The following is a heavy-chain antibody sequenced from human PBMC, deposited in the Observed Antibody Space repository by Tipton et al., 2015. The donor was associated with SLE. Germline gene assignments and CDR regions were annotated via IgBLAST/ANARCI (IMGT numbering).Heavy chain of an antibody. V-gene: IGHV4-61*02. J-gene: IGHJ4*02. D-gene: IGHD6-13*01. CDR2: IYISGST. Sequence: LRLSCTVSSGSISSGYYWSWLRQPAGKGLEWIGRIYISGSTNYNPSLKSRVTISVDTSKNQFSLKLSSVTAADTAVYYCARGRTYSSSWYYGLDYWGQGTLVTVSS. CDR3: ARGRTYSSSWYYGLDY. CDR1: SGSISSGYY.